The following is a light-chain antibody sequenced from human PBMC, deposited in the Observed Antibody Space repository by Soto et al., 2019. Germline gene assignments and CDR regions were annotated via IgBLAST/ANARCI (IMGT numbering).Light chain of an antibody. Sequence: EIVLSQSPATLSVSPGERVALSCRASQTVRTNLAWYQQKPGQPPRLLIYDASTRATGVPARFSGSWSGTDCTLTISSLKSADVAVYFCHQYIEYMNLFGHATKLEIQ. CDR3: HQYIEYMNL. J-gene: IGKJ2*01. CDR1: QTVRTN. CDR2: DAS. V-gene: IGKV3-15*01.